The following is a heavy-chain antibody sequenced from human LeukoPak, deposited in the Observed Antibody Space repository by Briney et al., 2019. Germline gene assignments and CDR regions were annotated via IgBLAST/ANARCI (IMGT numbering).Heavy chain of an antibody. CDR3: AKGGALEVPPSPMEYTNRELGVYGMDV. Sequence: PGRSLRLSCAASGFTFSSYGMHWVRQAPGKGLEWVAVISYDGSNKYYADSVKGRFTISRDNSKNTLYLQMNSLRAEDTAVYYCAKGGALEVPPSPMEYTNRELGVYGMDVWGQGTTVTVSS. J-gene: IGHJ6*02. CDR2: ISYDGSNK. V-gene: IGHV3-30*18. D-gene: IGHD7-27*01. CDR1: GFTFSSYG.